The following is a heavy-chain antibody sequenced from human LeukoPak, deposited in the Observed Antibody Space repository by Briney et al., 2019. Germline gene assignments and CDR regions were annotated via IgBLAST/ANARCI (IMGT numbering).Heavy chain of an antibody. CDR2: IKQDGSEK. V-gene: IGHV3-7*04. Sequence: PGGSLILSCAASTFTFSRYWMSWVRQAPGKGLEWVANIKQDGSEKYYVDSVKGRFTISRDNAKNSLFLQMNSLRAEDTAVYYCARDIGRYFDFGGQGTLVTVSS. J-gene: IGHJ4*02. CDR1: TFTFSRYW. CDR3: ARDIGRYFDF. D-gene: IGHD3-9*01.